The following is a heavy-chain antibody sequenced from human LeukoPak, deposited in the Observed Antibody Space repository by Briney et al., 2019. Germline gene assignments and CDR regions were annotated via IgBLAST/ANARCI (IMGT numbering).Heavy chain of an antibody. V-gene: IGHV1-18*01. Sequence: ASVKVSCKASGYTFTSYAITWVRQAPGQGLEWMGWISAYNGNTNYAPNLQGRVTMTTDTSTSTAYMELRSLRSDDTAVYYCARVSPHRKMSYGNQNWFDTWGQGTLVTVSS. CDR3: ARVSPHRKMSYGNQNWFDT. J-gene: IGHJ5*02. CDR2: ISAYNGNT. CDR1: GYTFTSYA. D-gene: IGHD3-16*01.